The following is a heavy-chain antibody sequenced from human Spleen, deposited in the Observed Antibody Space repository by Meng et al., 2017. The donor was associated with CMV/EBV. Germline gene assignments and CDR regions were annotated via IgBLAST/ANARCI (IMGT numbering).Heavy chain of an antibody. J-gene: IGHJ4*02. CDR1: GITFSKSW. Sequence: GESLKISCVASGITFSKSWMTWVRQTPGKGLEWVANIKEDGNEKNYVDSVKGRFTISRDTSKNTLYLHMSSLRADDTAVYYCAKVRGYSSSMDPGAYFDYWGQGTLVTVSS. V-gene: IGHV3-7*03. D-gene: IGHD6-13*01. CDR2: IKEDGNEK. CDR3: AKVRGYSSSMDPGAYFDY.